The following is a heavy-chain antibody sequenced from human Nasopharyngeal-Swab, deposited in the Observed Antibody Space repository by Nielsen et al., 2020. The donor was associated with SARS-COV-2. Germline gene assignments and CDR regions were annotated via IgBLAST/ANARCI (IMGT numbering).Heavy chain of an antibody. CDR1: GFTFSNAW. V-gene: IGHV3-15*01. CDR3: ARPLWSYADHFDY. D-gene: IGHD1-26*01. Sequence: GESLKISCAASGFTFSNAWMSWVRQAPGKGLEWVGRIKTKTDGGTTDYAAPVKGRFTISRDDSKNTLYLQMNSLKTEDTAVYYCARPLWSYADHFDYWGQGTLVTVSS. CDR2: IKTKTDGGTT. J-gene: IGHJ4*02.